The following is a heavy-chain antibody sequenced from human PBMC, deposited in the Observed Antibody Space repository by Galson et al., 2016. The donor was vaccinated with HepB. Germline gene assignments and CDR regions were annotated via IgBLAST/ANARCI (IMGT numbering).Heavy chain of an antibody. CDR3: ARRRRWLQSSLAFDI. D-gene: IGHD5-24*01. Sequence: SETLSLTCGVSDGSISNSHWWTWVRQPPGKGLEWIGEIYHSGPTNYNPSFQGHVTFSVDRSISPAYLQWSSLKASDTAMYFCARRRRWLQSSLAFDIWGQGTMVTVST. V-gene: IGHV4-4*02. CDR1: DGSISNSHW. J-gene: IGHJ3*02. CDR2: IYHSGPT.